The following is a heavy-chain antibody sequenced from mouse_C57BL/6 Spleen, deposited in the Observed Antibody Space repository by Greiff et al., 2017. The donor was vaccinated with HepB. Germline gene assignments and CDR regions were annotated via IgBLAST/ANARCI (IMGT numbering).Heavy chain of an antibody. CDR3: ARGGITTVRDAMDY. CDR1: GYTFTSYG. V-gene: IGHV1-81*01. D-gene: IGHD1-1*01. Sequence: QVQLKESGAELARPGASVKLSCKASGYTFTSYGISWVKQRTGQGLEWIGEIYPRSGNTYYNEKFKGKATLTADKSSSTAYMELRSLTSEDSAVYFCARGGITTVRDAMDYWGQGTSVTVSS. J-gene: IGHJ4*01. CDR2: IYPRSGNT.